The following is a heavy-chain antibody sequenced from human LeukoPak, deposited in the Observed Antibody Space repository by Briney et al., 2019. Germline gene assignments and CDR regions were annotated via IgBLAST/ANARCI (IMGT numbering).Heavy chain of an antibody. J-gene: IGHJ3*02. V-gene: IGHV3-23*01. CDR1: GFTFSSYA. CDR3: AKGSRVGATVGDAFDI. Sequence: GGSLRLSCAASGFTFSSYAMSWVRQAPGKGLEWVSAISGSGGSTYYADSVKGRFTLSRDNSKNTLYLQMNSLRAEDTAVYYCAKGSRVGATVGDAFDIWGQGTMVTVSS. CDR2: ISGSGGST. D-gene: IGHD1-26*01.